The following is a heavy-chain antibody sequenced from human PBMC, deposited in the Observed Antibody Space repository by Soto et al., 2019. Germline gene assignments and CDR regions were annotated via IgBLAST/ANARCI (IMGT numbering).Heavy chain of an antibody. V-gene: IGHV3-23*01. CDR1: GFSFSSYA. J-gene: IGHJ4*02. CDR2: ISGSGGST. Sequence: GGSLRLSCGVSGFSFSSYAMSWVRQAPGKGLEWVSAISGSGGSTYYADSVKGRFTISRDNSKNTLYLQMNSLRAEDTAVYYCAKPRRPNSSSWLELDYWGQGTLVTVSS. D-gene: IGHD6-13*01. CDR3: AKPRRPNSSSWLELDY.